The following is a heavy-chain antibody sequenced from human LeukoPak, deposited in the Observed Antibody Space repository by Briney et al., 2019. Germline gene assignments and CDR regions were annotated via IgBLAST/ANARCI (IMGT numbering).Heavy chain of an antibody. J-gene: IGHJ4*02. CDR3: AKANWVSNADAVW. V-gene: IGHV3-23*01. Sequence: SGGSLRLSCAASGFSFSNYAMSWVRQAPARGPEWVSSMKGGGETFYADSVKSRFTLSRDDSRNTVYLQLNNLRVEDTAIYYCAKANWVSNADAVWWGQGTQVTVSS. CDR2: MKGGGET. D-gene: IGHD1-1*01. CDR1: GFSFSNYA.